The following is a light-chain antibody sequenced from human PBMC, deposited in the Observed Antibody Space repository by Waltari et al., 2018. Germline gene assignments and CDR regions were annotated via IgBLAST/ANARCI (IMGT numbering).Light chain of an antibody. V-gene: IGKV2-28*01. Sequence: DIVVTQSPLSLPVAPGEPASISCTSSHSLLHSNGYNYFDLYRQKPGHSPQLLIYLGSNRASGVPDRFSGTGSGTDFTLKINRVQAEDVGVYYCMQSLQALWTFGQGTKVEIK. CDR2: LGS. CDR3: MQSLQALWT. CDR1: HSLLHSNGYNY. J-gene: IGKJ1*01.